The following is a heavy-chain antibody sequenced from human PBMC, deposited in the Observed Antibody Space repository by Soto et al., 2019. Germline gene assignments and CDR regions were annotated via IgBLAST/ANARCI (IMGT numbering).Heavy chain of an antibody. J-gene: IGHJ6*02. V-gene: IGHV3-23*01. CDR3: VKVLSLRTSGKYYKPFFHGMDV. CDR2: INSGVDA. Sequence: DVQLSESGGGLVQPGGSLRLTCAASGFSFNSHAMTWVRQAPGRGLEWVAAINSGVDAFYADSVKGRFTISRDNSKDTLYLQMNSLGVEDTALYYCVKVLSLRTSGKYYKPFFHGMDVWGLGTTVTVSS. CDR1: GFSFNSHA. D-gene: IGHD3-10*01.